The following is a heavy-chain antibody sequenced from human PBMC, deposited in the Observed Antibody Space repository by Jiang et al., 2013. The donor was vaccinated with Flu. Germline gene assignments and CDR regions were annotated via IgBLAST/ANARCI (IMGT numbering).Heavy chain of an antibody. CDR1: YA. CDR2: ISGSGGST. Sequence: YAMSWVRQAPGKGLEWVSAISGSGGSTYYADSVKGRFTISRDNSKNTLYPQMNSLRAEDTAVYYCAKVQSFKYFDYWGQGTLVTVSS. D-gene: IGHD4-11*01. V-gene: IGHV3-23*01. J-gene: IGHJ4*02. CDR3: AKVQSFKYFDY.